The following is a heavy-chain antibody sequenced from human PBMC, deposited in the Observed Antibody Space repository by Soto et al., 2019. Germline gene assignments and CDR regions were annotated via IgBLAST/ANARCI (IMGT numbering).Heavy chain of an antibody. CDR3: ARSIAVAGLDY. Sequence: PGGSQILSAAASGFTFRAYTLHLVRQAPGKGLEWVSVISNDESKKYYADSVKGRFTISRDNSNNTVYLQMNSLRAEDTAVYYCARSIAVAGLDYWGPGTLVNVSS. J-gene: IGHJ4*02. D-gene: IGHD6-19*01. V-gene: IGHV3-30-3*01. CDR2: ISNDESKK. CDR1: GFTFRAYT.